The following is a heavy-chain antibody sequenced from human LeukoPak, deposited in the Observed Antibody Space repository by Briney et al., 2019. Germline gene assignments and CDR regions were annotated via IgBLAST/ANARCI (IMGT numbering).Heavy chain of an antibody. CDR1: GGSISSGDYY. J-gene: IGHJ2*01. V-gene: IGHV4-30-4*01. D-gene: IGHD3-10*01. CDR3: ARARGYYGSGSYRNHWYFDL. CDR2: IYYSGST. Sequence: PSQTLSLTCTVSGGSISSGDYYWSWIRQPPGKGLEWIGYIYYSGSTYYNPSLKSRVTISVDTSKNQFSLKLSSVTAADTAVYYCARARGYYGSGSYRNHWYFDLWGRGTLVTVSS.